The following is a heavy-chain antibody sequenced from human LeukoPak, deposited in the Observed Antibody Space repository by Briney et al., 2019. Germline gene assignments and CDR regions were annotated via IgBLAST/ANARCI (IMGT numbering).Heavy chain of an antibody. CDR1: GYTFTSYG. Sequence: ASVKVSCKASGYTFTSYGITWVRQAPGQGLEWMGWISAYNGHTNYVQKFQGRVTMTTDTSTSTAYMELRSLRSDDTALYYCAREGYCNSTSCDKPLDYWGQGTLVTVSS. D-gene: IGHD2-2*01. V-gene: IGHV1-18*01. CDR2: ISAYNGHT. J-gene: IGHJ4*02. CDR3: AREGYCNSTSCDKPLDY.